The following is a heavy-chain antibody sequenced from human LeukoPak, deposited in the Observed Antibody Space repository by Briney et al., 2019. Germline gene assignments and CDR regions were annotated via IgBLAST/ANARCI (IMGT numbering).Heavy chain of an antibody. CDR2: INPNSGGT. Sequence: ASVKVSCKTSGYTFIDYYMHWVRQAPGQGLEWMGWINPNSGGTSYAQKFQGRVTMTRDTSISTAYMELRRLRFDDTAVYYCARDRSSSAWTTFDCWGQGTLVTASS. CDR1: GYTFIDYY. V-gene: IGHV1-2*02. J-gene: IGHJ4*02. D-gene: IGHD6-19*01. CDR3: ARDRSSSAWTTFDC.